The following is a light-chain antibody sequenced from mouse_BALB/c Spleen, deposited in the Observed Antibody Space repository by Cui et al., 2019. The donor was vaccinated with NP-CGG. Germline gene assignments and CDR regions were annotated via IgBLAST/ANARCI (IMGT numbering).Light chain of an antibody. V-gene: IGLV1*01. Sequence: QAVVTQESALTTSPGETVTRTCRSSTGAVTTSNYANWVQEKPDHLFTGLIGGTNNRAPGVPARFSGSLIGYKAALTITGAQTEDEAIYFCALWYSNHWVFGGGTKLTVL. J-gene: IGLJ1*01. CDR2: GTN. CDR3: ALWYSNHWV. CDR1: TGAVTTSNY.